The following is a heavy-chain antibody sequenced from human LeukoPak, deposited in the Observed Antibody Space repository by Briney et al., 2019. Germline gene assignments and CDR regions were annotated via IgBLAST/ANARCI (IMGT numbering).Heavy chain of an antibody. Sequence: SVKVSCKASGGTFSSYAISWVRQAPGQGLEWMGGIIPIFGTANYAQKFQGRVTITADESTSTAYMELSSLRSEDTAVYYCASGTRAESEYFQHWGQGTLVTVSS. CDR1: GGTFSSYA. CDR3: ASGTRAESEYFQH. J-gene: IGHJ1*01. V-gene: IGHV1-69*13. D-gene: IGHD3/OR15-3a*01. CDR2: IIPIFGTA.